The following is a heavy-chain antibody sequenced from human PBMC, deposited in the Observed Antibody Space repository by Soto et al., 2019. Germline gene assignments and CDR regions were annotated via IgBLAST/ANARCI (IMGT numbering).Heavy chain of an antibody. Sequence: SEALSLTCAVSGGSISSGGYSWSWIRQPPGKGLEWIGYIYHSGSTYYNPSLKSRVTISVDRSKNQFSLKLSSVTAADTAVYYCARTPVYWGQGTLVTVSS. CDR2: IYHSGST. V-gene: IGHV4-30-2*01. J-gene: IGHJ4*02. CDR3: ARTPVY. D-gene: IGHD6-19*01. CDR1: GGSISSGGYS.